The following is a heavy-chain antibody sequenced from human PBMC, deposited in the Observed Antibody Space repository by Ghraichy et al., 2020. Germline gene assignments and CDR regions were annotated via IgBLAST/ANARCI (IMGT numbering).Heavy chain of an antibody. CDR1: GGTFSSYA. CDR2: IIPIFGTA. V-gene: IGHV1-69*13. Sequence: SVKVSCKASGGTFSSYAISWVRQAPGQWLEWMGGIIPIFGTANYAQKFQGRVTITADESTSTAYMELSSLRSEDTAVYYCARPEHPANSSLFLEWLLFDYWGQGTLVTVSS. CDR3: ARPEHPANSSLFLEWLLFDY. D-gene: IGHD3-3*01. J-gene: IGHJ4*02.